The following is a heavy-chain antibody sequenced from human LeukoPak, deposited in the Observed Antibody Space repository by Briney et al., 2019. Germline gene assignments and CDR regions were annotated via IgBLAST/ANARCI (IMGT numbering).Heavy chain of an antibody. CDR1: GGTFSSYT. J-gene: IGHJ4*02. V-gene: IGHV1-69*13. D-gene: IGHD6-13*01. CDR3: ARASIAAAGTLDY. CDR2: IIPIFGTA. Sequence: ASVKVSCKASGGTFSSYTISWVRQAPGQGLEWMGGIIPIFGTANSAQKFQGRVTITADESTSTAYMELSSLRSEDTAVYYCARASIAAAGTLDYWGQGTLVTVSS.